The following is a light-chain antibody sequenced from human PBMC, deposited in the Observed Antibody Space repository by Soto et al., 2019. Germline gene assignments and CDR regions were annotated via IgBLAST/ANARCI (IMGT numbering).Light chain of an antibody. CDR3: SSYTSRSSRV. V-gene: IGLV2-14*01. Sequence: QSALTQPASVSGSPGQSITISCTGTSSDVGGYDYVSWYQQHPGKAPKLMIYEVTNRPSGVSNRFSGSKSGNTASLTISGLQAADEADYYCSSYTSRSSRVFGSGTKVTVL. CDR2: EVT. CDR1: SSDVGGYDY. J-gene: IGLJ1*01.